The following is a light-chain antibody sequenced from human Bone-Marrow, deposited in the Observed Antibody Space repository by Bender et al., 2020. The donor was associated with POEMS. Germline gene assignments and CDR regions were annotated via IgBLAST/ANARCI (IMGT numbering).Light chain of an antibody. V-gene: IGLV2-14*02. CDR3: SSYAGSNNVL. J-gene: IGLJ2*01. Sequence: QSALTQPASVSGSPGQSITISCTGTSSDVGNYNLVSWYQHHPGKAPKLMIYEDDERPSGVSDRFSGSKSGNTASLTVSGLQAEDEGDYYCSSYAGSNNVLFGGGTKLAVL. CDR2: EDD. CDR1: SSDVGNYNL.